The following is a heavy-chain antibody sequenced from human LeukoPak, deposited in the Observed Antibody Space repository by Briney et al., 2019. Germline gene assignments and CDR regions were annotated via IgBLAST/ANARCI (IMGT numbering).Heavy chain of an antibody. D-gene: IGHD6-19*01. V-gene: IGHV3-23*01. Sequence: PGGSLRLSCAASGFTFSSYAMSWVRQAPGKGLEWVSAISGSGGSTYYADSVKGRFTISRDNSKNTPYLQMNSLRAEDTAVHYCAKDGLLDNAYESSGWLHFDYWGQGTLVTVSS. CDR1: GFTFSSYA. CDR3: AKDGLLDNAYESSGWLHFDY. CDR2: ISGSGGST. J-gene: IGHJ4*02.